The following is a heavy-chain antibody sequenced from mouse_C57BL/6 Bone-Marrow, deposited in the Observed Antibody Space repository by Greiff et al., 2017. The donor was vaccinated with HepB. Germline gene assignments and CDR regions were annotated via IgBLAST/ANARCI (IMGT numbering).Heavy chain of an antibody. CDR2: IDPETGGT. J-gene: IGHJ3*01. V-gene: IGHV1-15*01. CDR3: TREATVVAKGFAY. CDR1: GYTFTDYE. Sequence: QVQLKESGAELVRPGASVTLSCKASGYTFTDYEMHWVKQTPVHGLEWIGAIDPETGGTAYNQKFKGKAILTADKSSSTAYMGLRSLTSEDSAFYYCTREATVVAKGFAYWGQGTLVTVSA. D-gene: IGHD1-1*01.